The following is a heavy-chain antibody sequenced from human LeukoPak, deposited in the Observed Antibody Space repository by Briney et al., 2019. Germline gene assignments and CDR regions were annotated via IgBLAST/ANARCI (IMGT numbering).Heavy chain of an antibody. J-gene: IGHJ4*02. V-gene: IGHV3-64D*09. Sequence: GGSLTLPCTASGFSLTSYDMHWVRQAPGKGLEYVSAISSNGGSTYYADSVKGRFTISRDNSKNTLYLQMSSLRAEDTAVYYCEKGCYNSSWYYLDYWGQGTLVTVSS. CDR1: GFSLTSYD. CDR2: ISSNGGST. CDR3: EKGCYNSSWYYLDY. D-gene: IGHD6-13*01.